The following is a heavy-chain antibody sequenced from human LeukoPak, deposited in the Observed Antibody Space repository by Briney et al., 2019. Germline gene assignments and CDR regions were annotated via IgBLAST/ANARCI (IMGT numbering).Heavy chain of an antibody. Sequence: ALVKVSCKASGYTFTSYGISWVRQAPGQGLEWMGWISAYNGNTNYAQKLQGRVTMTTDTSTSTAYMELRSPRSDDTAVYYCARVGSIAAAGTPFSGYWGQGTLVTVSS. D-gene: IGHD6-13*01. CDR3: ARVGSIAAAGTPFSGY. J-gene: IGHJ4*02. CDR2: ISAYNGNT. V-gene: IGHV1-18*01. CDR1: GYTFTSYG.